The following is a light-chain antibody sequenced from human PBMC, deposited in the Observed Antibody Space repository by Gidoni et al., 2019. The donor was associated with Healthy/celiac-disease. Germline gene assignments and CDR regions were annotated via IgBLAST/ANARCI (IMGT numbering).Light chain of an antibody. CDR3: QQYYSYPPWT. CDR2: AAS. J-gene: IGKJ2*02. CDR1: QGISSY. Sequence: IRMTQSPSSFSASTGDRVTITCRASQGISSYLAWYQQKPGKAPKLLIYAASTLQSGVPSRFSGSGSGTDFTLTISCLQSEDFATYYCQQYYSYPPWTFGQGTKLEIK. V-gene: IGKV1-8*01.